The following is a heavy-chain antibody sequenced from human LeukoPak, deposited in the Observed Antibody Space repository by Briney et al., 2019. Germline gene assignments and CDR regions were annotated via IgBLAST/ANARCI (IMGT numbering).Heavy chain of an antibody. CDR3: ARECGYRSNPDPYNWFDP. D-gene: IGHD2-2*03. CDR2: IIPIFGTA. CDR1: GGTFSSYA. Sequence: SVTVSCKASGGTFSSYAISWVRQAPGQGLEWMGGIIPIFGTANYAQKFQGRVTITADESTSTAYMELSSLRSEDTAVYYCARECGYRSNPDPYNWFDPWGQGTLVTVSS. J-gene: IGHJ5*02. V-gene: IGHV1-69*13.